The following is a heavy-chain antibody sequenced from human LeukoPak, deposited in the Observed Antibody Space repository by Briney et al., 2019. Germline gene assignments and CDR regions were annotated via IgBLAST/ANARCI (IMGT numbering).Heavy chain of an antibody. D-gene: IGHD3-16*01. V-gene: IGHV1-46*01. CDR1: GYTFTSYY. Sequence: ASVKVSCKASGYTFTSYYVHWVRQAPGQGLEWMGFINPSGGSTSYAQQFQGRVTMSRDTSTSTAYMELRSLRSDDTAVYYCAREMITVTTFVGRDDAFDIWGQGTMVTVSS. J-gene: IGHJ3*02. CDR3: AREMITVTTFVGRDDAFDI. CDR2: INPSGGST.